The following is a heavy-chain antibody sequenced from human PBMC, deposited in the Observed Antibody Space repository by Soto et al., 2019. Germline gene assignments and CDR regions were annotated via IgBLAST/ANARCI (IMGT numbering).Heavy chain of an antibody. V-gene: IGHV3-30*18. CDR1: GFTFSSYG. CDR2: ISYDGSNK. J-gene: IGHJ4*02. D-gene: IGHD4-17*01. Sequence: QVQLVESGGGVVQPGRSLRLSCAASGFTFSSYGMHWVRQAPGKGLEWVAVISYDGSNKYYADSVKGRFTISRDNSKNTLYLPMNSLRAEDTAVYYCAKVLYYGDSPFDYWGQGTLVTVSS. CDR3: AKVLYYGDSPFDY.